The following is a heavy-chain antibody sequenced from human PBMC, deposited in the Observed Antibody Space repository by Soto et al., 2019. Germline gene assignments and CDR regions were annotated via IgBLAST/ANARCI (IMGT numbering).Heavy chain of an antibody. Sequence: PSETLSLTCTVSGGSISSSSYYWGWIRQPPGKGLEWIGSIYYSGSTYYNPSLKSRVTISVDTSKNQFSLKLSSVTAADTAVYYCARLRWDTYYYDSSGYYFDYWGQGTLVTVSS. J-gene: IGHJ4*02. CDR2: IYYSGST. V-gene: IGHV4-39*01. CDR3: ARLRWDTYYYDSSGYYFDY. D-gene: IGHD3-22*01. CDR1: GGSISSSSYY.